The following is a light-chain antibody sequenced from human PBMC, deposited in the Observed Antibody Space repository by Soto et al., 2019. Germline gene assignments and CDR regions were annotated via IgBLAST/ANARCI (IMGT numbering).Light chain of an antibody. CDR2: SAS. CDR1: QAITSW. CDR3: QQTRSFPLT. J-gene: IGKJ4*01. V-gene: IGKV1-12*01. Sequence: DIHVTQSRSSVSASVGDRVTITCRSSQAITSWLAWYQQKPGRAPKLLIYSASSLQSGAPSRFTGSGSGTDFTLTITSLQPDDAAVYYCQQTRSFPLTFGGGTKV.